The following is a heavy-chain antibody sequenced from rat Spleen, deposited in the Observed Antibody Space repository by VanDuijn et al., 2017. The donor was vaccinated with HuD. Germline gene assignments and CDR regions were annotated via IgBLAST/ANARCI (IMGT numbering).Heavy chain of an antibody. CDR3: ARTYYCDGYYYFDY. J-gene: IGHJ2*01. D-gene: IGHD1-12*03. CDR1: GFIFSNYY. CDR2: ISTGAGNT. Sequence: EVQLVESGGGLVQPGRSIKLSCAASGFIFSNYYMAWVRQAPAKGLEWVASISTGAGNTYYRDSVKGRFTFSRDNAKTTLYLQMDSLRSEDTATYYCARTYYCDGYYYFDYWGQGVMVTVSS. V-gene: IGHV5-25*01.